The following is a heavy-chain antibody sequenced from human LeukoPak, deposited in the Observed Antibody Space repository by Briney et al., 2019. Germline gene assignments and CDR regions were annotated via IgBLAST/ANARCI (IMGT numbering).Heavy chain of an antibody. CDR3: ARFGTAAGRGNYYYYYYMDV. D-gene: IGHD6-13*01. CDR2: INHSGST. CDR1: GGSISSGSYY. J-gene: IGHJ6*03. Sequence: SETLSLTCTVSGGSISSGSYYWSWIRQPAGKGLEWIGEINHSGSTNYNPSLKSRVTISVDTSKNQFSLKLSSVTAADTAVYYCARFGTAAGRGNYYYYYYMDVWGKGTTVTVSS. V-gene: IGHV4-61*10.